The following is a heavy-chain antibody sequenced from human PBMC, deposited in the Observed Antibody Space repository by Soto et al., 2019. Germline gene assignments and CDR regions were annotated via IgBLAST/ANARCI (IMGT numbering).Heavy chain of an antibody. J-gene: IGHJ6*01. V-gene: IGHV5-10-1*01. CDR2: IDPSDSYT. Sequence: PVESLTISCKVSGYSFTRYWIIWVLQMPGKGLEWMGRIDPSDSYTNYSPSFQGHVTISADKSISTAYLQWSSLKASDTAMYYCARRSSSKYGMDVWGQGTTVTVSS. CDR3: ARRSSSKYGMDV. D-gene: IGHD2-2*01. CDR1: GYSFTRYW.